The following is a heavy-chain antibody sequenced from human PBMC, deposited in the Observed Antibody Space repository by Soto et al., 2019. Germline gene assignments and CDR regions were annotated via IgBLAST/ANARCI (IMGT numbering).Heavy chain of an antibody. CDR1: GFTFSSYA. V-gene: IGHV3-23*01. D-gene: IGHD3-9*01. CDR2: ISGSGGST. CDR3: AKDPRIDYDILTGYLYYFDY. Sequence: GGSLRLSCAASGFTFSSYAMSLVRQAPGKGLEWVSAISGSGGSTYYADSVKGRFTISRDNSKNTLYLQMNSLRAEDTAVYYCAKDPRIDYDILTGYLYYFDYWGQGTLVTVSS. J-gene: IGHJ4*02.